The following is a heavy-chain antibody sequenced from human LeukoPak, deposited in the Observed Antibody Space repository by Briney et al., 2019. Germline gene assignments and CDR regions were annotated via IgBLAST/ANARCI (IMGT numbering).Heavy chain of an antibody. CDR2: INGDGSST. Sequence: GGSLRLSCAASGFTFSSYWMHWVRQAPGKGLVWVSRINGDGSSTSYADSVKGRFTISRDNAKNTLYLQMNSLRAEDTAVYYCARQNWFDPWGQGTLVTVSS. CDR1: GFTFSSYW. CDR3: ARQNWFDP. J-gene: IGHJ5*02. V-gene: IGHV3-74*01.